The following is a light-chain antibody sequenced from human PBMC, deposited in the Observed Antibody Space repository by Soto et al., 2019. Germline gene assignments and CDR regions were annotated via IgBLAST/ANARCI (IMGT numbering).Light chain of an antibody. CDR2: AAS. V-gene: IGKV1-39*01. J-gene: IGKJ2*01. Sequence: DIQMTQSPSSLSASVGDRVTITCRASQSISIYLNWYQQKPGKAPKLLIYAASSLQSGVPSRFSGSGSGTDFTLPISSLQPEDSATYYCQQSYSTPRAFGQGTKLEIK. CDR1: QSISIY. CDR3: QQSYSTPRA.